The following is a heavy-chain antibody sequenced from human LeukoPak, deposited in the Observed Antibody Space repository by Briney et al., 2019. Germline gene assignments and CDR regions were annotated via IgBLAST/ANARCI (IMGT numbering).Heavy chain of an antibody. V-gene: IGHV3-48*02. CDR1: GFTFSSYA. CDR3: ARSYSFDY. CDR2: IRSTSSTI. D-gene: IGHD2-21*01. J-gene: IGHJ4*02. Sequence: PGGSLRLSCAASGFTFSSYAMNWVRQAPGKGLEWISYIRSTSSTIYHADSVKGRFTISRDNAKNSLYLQMNSLRDEDTAVYYCARSYSFDYWGQGTLDPVSS.